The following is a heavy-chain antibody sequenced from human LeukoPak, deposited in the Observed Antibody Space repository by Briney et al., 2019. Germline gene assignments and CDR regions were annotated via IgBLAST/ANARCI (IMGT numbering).Heavy chain of an antibody. D-gene: IGHD3-10*01. V-gene: IGHV4-34*01. CDR1: GGSFSGYY. CDR3: ARRSYNSPFRY. J-gene: IGHJ4*02. CDR2: ISHSGST. Sequence: SETLSLTCAVYGGSFSGYYWSWIRQPPGKGLEWIGEISHSGSTNYNPSLKSRVTISVDTSKDQSSLKLNSVTAADTAVYYCARRSYNSPFRYWGQGTLVTVSS.